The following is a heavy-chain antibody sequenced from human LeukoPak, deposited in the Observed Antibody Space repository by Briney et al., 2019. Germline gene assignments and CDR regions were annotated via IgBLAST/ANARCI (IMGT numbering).Heavy chain of an antibody. V-gene: IGHV4-4*07. CDR3: AAHLRFLEWPYFEY. CDR2: IYISGST. D-gene: IGHD3-3*01. CDR1: GGSISNYY. Sequence: SETLSLTCTVSGGSISNYYWNWIRQPAGKGLEWIGRIYISGSTNYNPSLQSRVTMSVDTSKNQFSLKLSSVTAADTAVYYCAAHLRFLEWPYFEYWGQGTLVTVSS. J-gene: IGHJ4*02.